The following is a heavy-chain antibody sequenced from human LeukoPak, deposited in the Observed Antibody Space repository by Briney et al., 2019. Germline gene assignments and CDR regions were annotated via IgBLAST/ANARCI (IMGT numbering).Heavy chain of an antibody. J-gene: IGHJ6*03. CDR2: IYYSGST. CDR3: ARVRCYYDSSGYTDYYYMDV. D-gene: IGHD3-22*01. CDR1: GGSFSGYY. V-gene: IGHV4-34*01. Sequence: SETLSLTCAVYGGSFSGYYWSWIRQPPGKGLEWIGSIYYSGSTYYNPSLKSRVTISVDTSKNQFSLKLSSVTAADTAVYYCARVRCYYDSSGYTDYYYMDVWGKGTTVTVSS.